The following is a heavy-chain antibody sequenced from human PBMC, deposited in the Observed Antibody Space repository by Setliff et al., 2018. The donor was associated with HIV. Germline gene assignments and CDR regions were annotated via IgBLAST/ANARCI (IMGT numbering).Heavy chain of an antibody. V-gene: IGHV1-46*01. D-gene: IGHD3-10*01. J-gene: IGHJ4*02. CDR1: GYTFTSDH. CDR2: LTPSDGNT. CDR3: ARDYYGSGSYFILDY. Sequence: ASVKVSCKASGYTFTSDHLHWVRQAPGQGLEWMGMLTPSDGNTNYEQQFQGRVTMPRDTSTTTVYMELSRLTSEDTAVYYCARDYYGSGSYFILDYWGPGTLVTVSS.